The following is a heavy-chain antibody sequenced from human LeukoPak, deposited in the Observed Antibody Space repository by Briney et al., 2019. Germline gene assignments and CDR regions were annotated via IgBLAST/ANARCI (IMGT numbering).Heavy chain of an antibody. CDR2: ISAYSGNT. D-gene: IGHD6-13*01. Sequence: ASVKVSCKASGYTFTSYGISWVRQAPGQGLEWMGWISAYSGNTNYAQKLQGRVTMTTDTSTSTAYMELRSLRSDDTAVYYCARDEYASSWYYFDYWGQVTLVTVSS. V-gene: IGHV1-18*01. J-gene: IGHJ4*02. CDR3: ARDEYASSWYYFDY. CDR1: GYTFTSYG.